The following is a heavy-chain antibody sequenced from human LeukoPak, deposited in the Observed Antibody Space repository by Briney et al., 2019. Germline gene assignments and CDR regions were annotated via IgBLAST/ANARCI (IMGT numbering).Heavy chain of an antibody. CDR3: ARAVGATTALDS. CDR1: GGSISSGGYY. V-gene: IGHV4-31*03. CDR2: IYFSEST. Sequence: PSQTLSLTCTVSGGSISSGGYYWSWIRQHPGKGLEWIGYIYFSESTYYNPSLGSRLTISFGTSKNQFSLNLKSVTAADTAVYLCARAVGATTALDSWGQGTLVTVSS. J-gene: IGHJ4*02. D-gene: IGHD1-26*01.